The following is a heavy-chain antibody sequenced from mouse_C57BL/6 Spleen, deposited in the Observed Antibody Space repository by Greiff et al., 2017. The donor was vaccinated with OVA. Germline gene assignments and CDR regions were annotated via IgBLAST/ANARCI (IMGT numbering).Heavy chain of an antibody. D-gene: IGHD1-1*01. V-gene: IGHV1-80*01. CDR1: GYAFSSYW. CDR2: IYPGDGDT. Sequence: QVQLQQSGAELVKPGASVKISCKASGYAFSSYWMNWVKQRPGQGLEWIGQIYPGDGDTNYNGKFKGKATLTADKSSSTAYMQLSSLTSEDSAVYVCARDYCGDYYAMDDWGQGTSVTVSS. CDR3: ARDYCGDYYAMDD. J-gene: IGHJ4*01.